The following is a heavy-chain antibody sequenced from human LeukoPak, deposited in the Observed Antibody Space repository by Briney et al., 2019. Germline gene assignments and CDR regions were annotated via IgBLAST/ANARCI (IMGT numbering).Heavy chain of an antibody. J-gene: IGHJ3*02. Sequence: SETLSLTCTVSGGSISSSSYYWGWIRQPPGKGLEWIGSIYYSGSTYYNPSLKSRVTISVDTSKNQFSLKLSSVTAADTAVYYCAGVSDFWSGRAFDIWGQGTMVTVSS. CDR2: IYYSGST. V-gene: IGHV4-39*07. CDR1: GGSISSSSYY. D-gene: IGHD3-3*01. CDR3: AGVSDFWSGRAFDI.